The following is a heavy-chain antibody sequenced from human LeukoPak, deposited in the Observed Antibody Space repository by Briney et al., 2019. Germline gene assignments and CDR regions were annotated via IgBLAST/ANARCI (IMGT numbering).Heavy chain of an antibody. Sequence: PSETLSLTCTVSGDSLSTYYWTWIRQPAGKGLEWIGRIYTSGNTNYNPSLKSRVTMSVDTSKNQFSLKLTSVTAADTAVYYCARDLEAAGYFDNWGQGTLVTVSS. V-gene: IGHV4-4*07. CDR3: ARDLEAAGYFDN. J-gene: IGHJ4*02. D-gene: IGHD6-13*01. CDR1: GDSLSTYY. CDR2: IYTSGNT.